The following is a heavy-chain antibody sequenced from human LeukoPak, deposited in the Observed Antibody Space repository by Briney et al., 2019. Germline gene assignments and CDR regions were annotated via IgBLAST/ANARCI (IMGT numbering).Heavy chain of an antibody. CDR1: GYTLTQLV. Sequence: ASLTVSCKVSGYTLTQLVIHWVRQAPGKGLEWMGGFDPEDGETIYAQKFQDRVTMTEDTSTDTAYMELSSLRSEDTAFYYCATSSGTYFLYWGQGTLVTVS. V-gene: IGHV1-24*01. D-gene: IGHD1-26*01. CDR2: FDPEDGET. CDR3: ATSSGTYFLY. J-gene: IGHJ4*02.